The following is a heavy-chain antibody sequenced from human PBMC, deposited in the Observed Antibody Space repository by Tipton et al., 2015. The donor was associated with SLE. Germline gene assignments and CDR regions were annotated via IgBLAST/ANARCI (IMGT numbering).Heavy chain of an antibody. V-gene: IGHV4-34*01. CDR2: VSHRGTT. CDR3: ARGSVVADDF. CDR1: GGTSRDYF. Sequence: TLSLTCAVYGGTSRDYFWSWIRQPPGKGLEWIGEVSHRGTTNYNPSLDSRVTISVDTSKNQLSLKLTSVTAADTAVYYCARGSVVADDFWGQGTLVTVSS. D-gene: IGHD2-15*01. J-gene: IGHJ4*02.